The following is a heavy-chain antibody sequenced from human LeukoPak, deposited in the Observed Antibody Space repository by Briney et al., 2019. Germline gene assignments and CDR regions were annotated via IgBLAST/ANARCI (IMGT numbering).Heavy chain of an antibody. J-gene: IGHJ3*01. Sequence: GMSLRLSCAASGFTFRSYTIHWVRQAPGKGLDWVVGITYDGSHEFYADSVKGRFTISRNNSKNMLSLQMDSLKPEDTAVYYCARESSALDDEEAFDVWGQGTMVTVSS. CDR3: ARESSALDDEEAFDV. CDR2: ITYDGSHE. D-gene: IGHD3-16*01. V-gene: IGHV3-30*04. CDR1: GFTFRSYT.